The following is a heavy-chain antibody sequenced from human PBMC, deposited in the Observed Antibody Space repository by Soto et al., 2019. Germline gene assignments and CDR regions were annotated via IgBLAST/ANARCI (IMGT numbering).Heavy chain of an antibody. Sequence: PSETLSLTCTVSGGSISSGGSYWSWIRQHSGKGLEWIGYMDNSGNTYYNPSLKGRVTISLDTSKSQFSLELTSVTAADTAVYFWARDPARSSWSGPYYYGMDVWGQGTTVTVSS. V-gene: IGHV4-31*03. CDR3: ARDPARSSWSGPYYYGMDV. D-gene: IGHD6-6*01. J-gene: IGHJ6*02. CDR1: GGSISSGGSY. CDR2: MDNSGNT.